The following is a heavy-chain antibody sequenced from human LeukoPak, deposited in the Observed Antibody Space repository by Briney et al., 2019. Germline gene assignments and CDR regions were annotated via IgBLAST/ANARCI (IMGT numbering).Heavy chain of an antibody. J-gene: IGHJ4*02. Sequence: ASVKVSCKASGYTFTGYYMHWVRQAPGQGLEWMGWINPNSGGTNYAQKFQGRVTMTRDTSISTAYMELSRLRSDDTAVYYCARGVEDIVVVPAAIGYYFDYWGQGTLVTVSS. V-gene: IGHV1-2*02. D-gene: IGHD2-2*02. CDR2: INPNSGGT. CDR3: ARGVEDIVVVPAAIGYYFDY. CDR1: GYTFTGYY.